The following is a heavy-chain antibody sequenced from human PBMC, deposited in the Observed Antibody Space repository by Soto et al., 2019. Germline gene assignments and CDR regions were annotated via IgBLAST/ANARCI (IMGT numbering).Heavy chain of an antibody. CDR3: ARDHQYRGDYYYYFMDV. J-gene: IGHJ6*03. CDR1: GYTFTSYA. CDR2: INAGNGNT. Sequence: QVQLVQSGAEVKKPGASVKVSCKASGYTFTSYAMHWVRQAPGQRLEWMGWINAGNGNTKYSQKFQGRVTITRDTSASTAYMELSSLRSEDTAVYYCARDHQYRGDYYYYFMDVWGKGTTVTVSS. V-gene: IGHV1-3*01. D-gene: IGHD3-10*01.